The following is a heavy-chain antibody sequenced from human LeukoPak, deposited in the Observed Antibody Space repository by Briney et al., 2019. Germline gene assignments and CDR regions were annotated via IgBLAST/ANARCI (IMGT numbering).Heavy chain of an antibody. CDR1: GFTSSSYW. CDR2: IKQDGSEK. CDR3: ARYDSDTGATDY. D-gene: IGHD1-7*01. J-gene: IGHJ4*02. Sequence: PGGSLRLSCAASGFTSSSYWMSWVRQAPGKGLEWVANIKQDGSEKYYVDSVRGRFTISRDNAKNSLYLQVNSLTAEDTAVYYCARYDSDTGATDYWGQGTLVTVSS. V-gene: IGHV3-7*01.